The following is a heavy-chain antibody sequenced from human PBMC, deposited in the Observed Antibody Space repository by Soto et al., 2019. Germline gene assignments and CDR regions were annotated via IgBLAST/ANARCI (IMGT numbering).Heavy chain of an antibody. CDR3: ARSQVGRPLVV. D-gene: IGHD1-26*01. J-gene: IGHJ6*02. V-gene: IGHV1-46*01. CDR2: INPSGGST. CDR1: RYTFTNFY. Sequence: GASVKVSCKASRYTFTNFYIHWLRQAPGQGLEWMGIINPSGGSTTYPQKFQGRVTMTRDTSTSTVHMELITLRSEDTAVYYCARSQVGRPLVVWDPETTVTVS.